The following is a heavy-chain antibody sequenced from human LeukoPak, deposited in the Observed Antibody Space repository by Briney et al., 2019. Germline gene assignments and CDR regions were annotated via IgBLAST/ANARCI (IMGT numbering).Heavy chain of an antibody. CDR2: IIPVFGTT. Sequence: SVKVSCKASGGTFSNYAIHWVRQAPGQGLEWMRRIIPVFGTTNYAQKFQGRVTITADKSTSTAYMELSSLRSEDTAVYYCAKVGSKWYDFWGQGTLVAVSS. V-gene: IGHV1-69*06. CDR3: AKVGSKWYDF. CDR1: GGTFSNYA. J-gene: IGHJ5*01.